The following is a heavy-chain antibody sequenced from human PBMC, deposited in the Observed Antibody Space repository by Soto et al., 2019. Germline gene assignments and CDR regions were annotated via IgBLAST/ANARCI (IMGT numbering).Heavy chain of an antibody. CDR1: GYSFISHY. CDR3: VRVAGPPDY. CDR2: MNPTSGRT. J-gene: IGHJ4*02. Sequence: GASVKVSCKASGYSFISHYIHWVRQAPGQGLEWMGWMNPTSGRTGYIQDFQGRVTMTSDSSISTAYLELSSLRSDDTAIYFCVRVAGPPDYWGQGTLVTVS. V-gene: IGHV1-8*01.